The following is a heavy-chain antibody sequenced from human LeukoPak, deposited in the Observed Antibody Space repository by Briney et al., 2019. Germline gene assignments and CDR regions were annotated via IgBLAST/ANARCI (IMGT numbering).Heavy chain of an antibody. V-gene: IGHV3-23*01. CDR2: ISGSGGST. D-gene: IGHD2-2*01. J-gene: IGHJ4*02. Sequence: GGSLRLSCAATGFTLGSYAMSWVRQAPGKGLEWVSAISGSGGSTYYADSVKGRFTISRDNSENTLYLQMNSLRAEDTALYYCAKDCTSTNCYVDYWGQGTLVTVSS. CDR1: GFTLGSYA. CDR3: AKDCTSTNCYVDY.